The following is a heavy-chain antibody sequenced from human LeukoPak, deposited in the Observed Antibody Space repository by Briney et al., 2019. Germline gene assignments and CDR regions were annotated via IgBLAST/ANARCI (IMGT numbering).Heavy chain of an antibody. V-gene: IGHV3-23*01. Sequence: GGSLRLSCAASGFTFSSYAMSWVRQAPRKGLEWASAISGGGVSTYYADSVKGRFTISRDNSKNTLYLQMKSLRAEDTAVYYCAKDQDCSNGICYTGFDYWGQGTLVTVSS. CDR3: AKDQDCSNGICYTGFDY. CDR2: ISGGGVST. CDR1: GFTFSSYA. D-gene: IGHD2-8*01. J-gene: IGHJ4*02.